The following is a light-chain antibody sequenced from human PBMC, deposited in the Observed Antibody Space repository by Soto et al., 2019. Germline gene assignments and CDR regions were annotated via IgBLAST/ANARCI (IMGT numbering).Light chain of an antibody. CDR3: NSYTSNSAPNYV. Sequence: QSVLTQPASVSGSPGQSITISCTGTSSDVGGYNYVSWYQQHPGKAPKLMIYDVSNRPSGVSNRFSGSKSGNTASLTISGLQAEDESDYYCNSYTSNSAPNYVFGTGTKVTVL. CDR1: SSDVGGYNY. J-gene: IGLJ1*01. CDR2: DVS. V-gene: IGLV2-14*03.